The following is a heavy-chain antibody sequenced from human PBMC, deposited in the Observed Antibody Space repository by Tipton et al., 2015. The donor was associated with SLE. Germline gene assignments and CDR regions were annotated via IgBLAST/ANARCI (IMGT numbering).Heavy chain of an antibody. CDR1: GYSFTSYW. CDR3: ARQANVVVTAMPDAFDI. J-gene: IGHJ3*02. Sequence: QLVQSGAEVKKPGESLRISCKGSGYSFTSYWISWVRQMPGKGLEWMGIIYPGDSDTRYNPSFQGQVTISADKSISTAYLQWSSLKASGTAMYYCARQANVVVTAMPDAFDIWGQGTMVTVSS. D-gene: IGHD2-21*02. V-gene: IGHV5-51*01. CDR2: IYPGDSDT.